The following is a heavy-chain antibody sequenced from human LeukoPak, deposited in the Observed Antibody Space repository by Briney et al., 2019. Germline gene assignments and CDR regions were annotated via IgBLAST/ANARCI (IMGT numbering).Heavy chain of an antibody. CDR2: IYYSGST. D-gene: IGHD4-23*01. J-gene: IGHJ4*02. CDR3: ARATTVVTVFDY. Sequence: SGTLSLTCTVSGGSLSSYYWSWLRQPPGKGLEWIGYIYYSGSTNYNPSLKSRVTISVDTSKNQFSLKLSSVTAADTAVYYCARATTVVTVFDYWGQGTLVTVSS. CDR1: GGSLSSYY. V-gene: IGHV4-59*01.